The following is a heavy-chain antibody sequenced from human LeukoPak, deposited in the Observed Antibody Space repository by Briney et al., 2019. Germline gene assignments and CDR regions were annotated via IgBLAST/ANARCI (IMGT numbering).Heavy chain of an antibody. Sequence: PGGSLRLSCAASGFTFSTYGMHWVRQAPGRGLEWISSITSTSSDIFYTDSVKGRFTISRDNAKSSLYLQMNSLRAEDTAVYYCARVVNEKINGGYYSDYWGQGTLVTVSS. V-gene: IGHV3-21*01. CDR1: GFTFSTYG. CDR3: ARVVNEKINGGYYSDY. J-gene: IGHJ4*02. D-gene: IGHD3-22*01. CDR2: ITSTSSDI.